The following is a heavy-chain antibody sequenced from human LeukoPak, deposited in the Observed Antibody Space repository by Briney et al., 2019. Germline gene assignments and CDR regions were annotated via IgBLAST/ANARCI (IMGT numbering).Heavy chain of an antibody. CDR2: TSKDGSHT. J-gene: IGHJ4*02. CDR1: GFTFSDFW. CDR3: ARGGYSGSYYRFS. Sequence: GGSLRLSCAASGFTFSDFWMXXXXXTXGXXPXXXSRTSKDGSHTVYADSAKGRFTASRDNSKNTVYLEVTNMRPEDTAVYYCARGGYSGSYYRFSWGQGTPVTVAS. V-gene: IGHV3-74*01. D-gene: IGHD6-25*01.